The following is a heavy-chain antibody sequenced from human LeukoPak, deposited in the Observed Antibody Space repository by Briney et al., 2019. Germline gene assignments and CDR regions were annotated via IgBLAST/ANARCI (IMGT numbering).Heavy chain of an antibody. CDR1: GGTLSSYA. J-gene: IGHJ6*02. CDR2: IIPILGIA. V-gene: IGHV1-69*04. D-gene: IGHD1-26*01. Sequence: SVKVSCKASGGTLSSYAISWVRQAPGQGLEWMGRIIPILGIANYAQKFQGRVTITADKSTSTAYMELSSLRSEDTAVYYCASLYSGSYTESRSYYYYGMDVWGQGTTVTVSS. CDR3: ASLYSGSYTESRSYYYYGMDV.